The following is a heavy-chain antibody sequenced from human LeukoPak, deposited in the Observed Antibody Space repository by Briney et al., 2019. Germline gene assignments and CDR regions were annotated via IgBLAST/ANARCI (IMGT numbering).Heavy chain of an antibody. D-gene: IGHD2-15*01. V-gene: IGHV4-34*01. CDR2: INNSGST. J-gene: IGHJ4*02. CDR3: ATGDGYCDGGTCYSYFDY. CDR1: GGSFSGYY. Sequence: KPSETLSLTCAVSGGSFSGYYWSWIRQPPGKGLEWIGGINNSGSTNYNPSLKSRVTISVDTSKNPFSLNLSSVTAANTAVYYCATGDGYCDGGTCYSYFDYWGEGTLVTVSS.